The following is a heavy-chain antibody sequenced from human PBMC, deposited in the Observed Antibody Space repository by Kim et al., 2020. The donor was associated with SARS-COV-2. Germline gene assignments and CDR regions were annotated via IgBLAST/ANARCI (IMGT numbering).Heavy chain of an antibody. J-gene: IGHJ4*02. Sequence: SDTRYSPSFQGQGTISADKSISTAYLQWSSLKASDTAMYYCARGGWGFDYWGQGTLVTVSS. CDR2: SDT. CDR3: ARGGWGFDY. V-gene: IGHV5-51*01. D-gene: IGHD3-16*01.